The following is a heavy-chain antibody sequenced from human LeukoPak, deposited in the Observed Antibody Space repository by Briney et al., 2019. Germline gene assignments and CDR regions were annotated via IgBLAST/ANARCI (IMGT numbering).Heavy chain of an antibody. CDR2: ISPTTAYI. D-gene: IGHD3-10*01. J-gene: IGHJ4*02. CDR1: GFNFSAYT. CDR3: VSSLHGFSYGPGY. Sequence: GGSLRLSCATSGFNFSAYTMNWVRQAPGKGLDWVSSISPTTAYIPSADSMKGRFTISRDNARRSLYLQMNSLRVEDTAMYYCVSSLHGFSYGPGYWGQGTLVIVSS. V-gene: IGHV3-21*01.